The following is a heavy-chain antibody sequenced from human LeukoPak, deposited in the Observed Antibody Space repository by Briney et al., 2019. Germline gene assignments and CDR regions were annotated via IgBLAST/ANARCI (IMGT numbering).Heavy chain of an antibody. J-gene: IGHJ6*02. V-gene: IGHV4-59*01. Sequence: SETLSLTCTVSGGSISSYYWSWIRQPPGKGLEWIGSIYYSGSTNYNPSLKSRVTVSIQTSKNQFSLQLSSVTAADTAVYYCARSIAVAGIVSDYYYYGMDVWGQGTTVTVSS. D-gene: IGHD6-19*01. CDR1: GGSISSYY. CDR2: IYYSGST. CDR3: ARSIAVAGIVSDYYYYGMDV.